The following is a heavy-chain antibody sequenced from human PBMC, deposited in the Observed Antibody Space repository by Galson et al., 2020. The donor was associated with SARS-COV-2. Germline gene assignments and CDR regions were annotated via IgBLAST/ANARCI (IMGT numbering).Heavy chain of an antibody. CDR2: IYSGGST. D-gene: IGHD6-6*01. J-gene: IGHJ6*02. V-gene: IGHV3-53*01. CDR1: GFTVSSNY. Sequence: GGSLRLSCAASGFTVSSNYMSWVRQAPGKGLEWVSVIYSGGSTYYADSVKGRFTISRDNSKNTLYLQMNSLRAEDTAVYYCARDRAARTYYYYGMDVWGQGTTVTVSS. CDR3: ARDRAARTYYYYGMDV.